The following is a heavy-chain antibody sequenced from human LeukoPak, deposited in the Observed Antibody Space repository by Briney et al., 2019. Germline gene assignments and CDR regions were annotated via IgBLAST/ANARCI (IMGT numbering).Heavy chain of an antibody. CDR1: GFSFSNYS. V-gene: IGHV3-30*04. D-gene: IGHD6-19*01. CDR3: ARVLKSSGWSYSFDN. Sequence: PGGSLRLSCAASGFSFSNYSMHWVRQAPGKGLEWVAVLSYDGSNKYYADSVRGRFTISRGTSKNTLFLQMSSLRAEDTAVYYCARVLKSSGWSYSFDNWGQGTLVTVSS. J-gene: IGHJ4*02. CDR2: LSYDGSNK.